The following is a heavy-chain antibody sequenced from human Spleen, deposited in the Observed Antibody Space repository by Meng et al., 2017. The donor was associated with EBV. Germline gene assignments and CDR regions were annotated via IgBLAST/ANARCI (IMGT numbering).Heavy chain of an antibody. CDR3: SRDVVGADDV. J-gene: IGHJ4*02. D-gene: IGHD2-15*01. V-gene: IGHV3-74*01. Sequence: VQLVECGGGLVGTWGSLRLACAVSGFRFSRYCMPWVRQVPGKGLVWVSRTNEDGGITNYADSVKGRFTISRDNTKNTLYLQMNSLRDEDTAMYFCSRDVVGADDVWGQGTLVTVSS. CDR1: GFRFSRYC. CDR2: TNEDGGIT.